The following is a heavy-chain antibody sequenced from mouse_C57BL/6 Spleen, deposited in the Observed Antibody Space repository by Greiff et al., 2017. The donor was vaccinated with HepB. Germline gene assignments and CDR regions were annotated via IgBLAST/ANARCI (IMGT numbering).Heavy chain of an antibody. J-gene: IGHJ1*03. CDR3: ARSPMGWYFDV. V-gene: IGHV7-3*01. Sequence: EVKLVESGGGLAQPGGSLSLSCAASGFTFTDYYMSWVRQPPGKALEWLGFIRNKANGYTTEYSASVKGRFTISRDNSQSILYLQMNALRAEDSATYYCARSPMGWYFDVWGTGTTVTVSS. CDR2: IRNKANGYTT. CDR1: GFTFTDYY. D-gene: IGHD1-1*02.